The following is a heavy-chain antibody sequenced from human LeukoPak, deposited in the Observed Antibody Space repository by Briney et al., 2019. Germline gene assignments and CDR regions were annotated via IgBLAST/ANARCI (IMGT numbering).Heavy chain of an antibody. V-gene: IGHV3-23*01. CDR3: AKGGDGYNWRHAFDI. J-gene: IGHJ3*02. D-gene: IGHD5-24*01. Sequence: GGSLRLSCAASGFGFSTYGMSWVRQAPGKGLEWVSSITTTGGNTYYAGSVKGRFTISRDNSKNTLFLRMNSLRAEDTAFYHCAKGGDGYNWRHAFDIWGQGTLVTVSS. CDR2: ITTTGGNT. CDR1: GFGFSTYG.